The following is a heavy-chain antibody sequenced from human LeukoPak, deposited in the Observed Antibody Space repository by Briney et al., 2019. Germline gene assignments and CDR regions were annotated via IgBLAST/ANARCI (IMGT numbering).Heavy chain of an antibody. D-gene: IGHD3-10*01. CDR2: IYFTGFA. Sequence: SETLSLTCTVSGGPITGYYWNWIRQSPGKGLEWIGYIYFTGFANYNPSLKSRVSISVDTPNNQFSLKLISLTAADTAVYYCARAPAEFSYPSGTYPSANNGMDVWGQGTTVIVSS. J-gene: IGHJ6*01. V-gene: IGHV4-59*01. CDR3: ARAPAEFSYPSGTYPSANNGMDV. CDR1: GGPITGYY.